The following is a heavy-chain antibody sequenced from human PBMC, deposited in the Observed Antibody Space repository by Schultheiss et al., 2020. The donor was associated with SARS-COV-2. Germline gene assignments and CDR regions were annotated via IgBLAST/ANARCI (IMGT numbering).Heavy chain of an antibody. CDR2: ISGSGGST. CDR1: GFTFSSYA. J-gene: IGHJ4*02. Sequence: GGSLRLSCAASGFTFSSYAMSWVRQAPGKGLEWVSAISGSGGSTYYADSVKGRFTISRDNAKNSLYLQMNSLRDEDTAVYYCARVGKGIAAAEALDYWGQGTLVTVSS. D-gene: IGHD6-13*01. V-gene: IGHV3-23*01. CDR3: ARVGKGIAAAEALDY.